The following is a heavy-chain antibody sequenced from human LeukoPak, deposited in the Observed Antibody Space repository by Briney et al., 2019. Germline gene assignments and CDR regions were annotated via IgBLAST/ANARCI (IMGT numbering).Heavy chain of an antibody. D-gene: IGHD2-21*02. CDR1: GGSISSSSYY. Sequence: ASETLSLACTVSGGSISSSSYYWGWIRQPPGKGLEWIGSIYYSGSTYYNPSLKSRVTISVDTSKNQFSLKLSSVTAADTAVYCCARARVVVVTEFDYWGQGTLVTVSS. CDR2: IYYSGST. J-gene: IGHJ4*02. V-gene: IGHV4-39*07. CDR3: ARARVVVVTEFDY.